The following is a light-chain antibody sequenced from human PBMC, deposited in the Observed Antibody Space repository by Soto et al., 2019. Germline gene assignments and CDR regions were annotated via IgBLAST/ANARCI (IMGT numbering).Light chain of an antibody. Sequence: DIQMTQSPSTLSASVGDRVTITCRASQSISSWLAWYQQKPGKAPKLLIYDASSLESGVQSRFSGSGSGTEFALTISSLQPDDFATYYCQQYNSYPWTFCQGTKGEIK. J-gene: IGKJ1*01. V-gene: IGKV1-5*01. CDR2: DAS. CDR1: QSISSW. CDR3: QQYNSYPWT.